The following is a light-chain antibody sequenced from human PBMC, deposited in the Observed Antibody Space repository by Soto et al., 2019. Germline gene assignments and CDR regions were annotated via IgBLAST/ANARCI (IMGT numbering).Light chain of an antibody. CDR1: SSDVGGYNY. J-gene: IGLJ1*01. V-gene: IGLV2-14*01. CDR2: DVS. Sequence: QSALTQPASVSGSPRHSITISCTGTSSDVGGYNYVSWHQQHPAKTPQLMIYDVSNRPSGVSNRISGSKSGNTASLTISWLQAEDDAEYYCSSYTSSSPIFGTVHNVTVL. CDR3: SSYTSSSPI.